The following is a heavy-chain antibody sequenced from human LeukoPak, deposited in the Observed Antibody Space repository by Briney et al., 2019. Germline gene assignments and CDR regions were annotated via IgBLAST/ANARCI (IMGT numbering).Heavy chain of an antibody. CDR1: VYTFTGYY. CDR3: ARAYDSSGWGFDY. J-gene: IGHJ4*02. D-gene: IGHD3-22*01. Sequence: ASVKVSCKASVYTFTGYYMHWVRQAPGQGLEWMGRINPNSGGTNYAQKFQGRVTMTRDTSISTAYMELSRLRSDDTAVYYCARAYDSSGWGFDYWGQGTLVTVSS. V-gene: IGHV1-2*06. CDR2: INPNSGGT.